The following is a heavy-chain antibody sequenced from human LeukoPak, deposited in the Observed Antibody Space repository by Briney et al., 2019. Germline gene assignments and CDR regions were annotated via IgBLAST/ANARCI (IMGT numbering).Heavy chain of an antibody. Sequence: GGSLRLSCAASGFTFSSYGMHWVRQAPGKGLEWVAVIWYDGSNKYYADSVKGRFTISRDNAKNSLYLQMNSLRAEDTAVYYCAREPFWSGYYYNLHLDYWGQGTLVTVSS. J-gene: IGHJ4*02. D-gene: IGHD3-3*01. V-gene: IGHV3-33*01. CDR3: AREPFWSGYYYNLHLDY. CDR2: IWYDGSNK. CDR1: GFTFSSYG.